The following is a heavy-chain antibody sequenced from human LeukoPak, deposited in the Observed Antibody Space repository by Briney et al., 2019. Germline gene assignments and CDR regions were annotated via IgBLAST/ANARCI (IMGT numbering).Heavy chain of an antibody. V-gene: IGHV4-59*01. CDR1: GGSISSYY. CDR2: IYYSGST. D-gene: IGHD6-19*01. CDR3: ARENSSGWPRGSFDI. J-gene: IGHJ3*02. Sequence: TSETLSLTCTVSGGSISSYYWSWIRQPPGKGLEWIGYIYYSGSTNYNPSLKSRVTISVDTSKNQFSLKLSSVTAADTAVYYCARENSSGWPRGSFDIWGQGTMVTVSS.